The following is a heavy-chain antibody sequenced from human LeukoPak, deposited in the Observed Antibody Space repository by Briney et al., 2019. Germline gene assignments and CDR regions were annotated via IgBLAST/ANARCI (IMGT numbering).Heavy chain of an antibody. V-gene: IGHV3-21*01. CDR2: ISRSGGSI. CDR3: ARSLKVSAALDVFDI. J-gene: IGHJ3*02. CDR1: EFTFSSHS. Sequence: GGSLRLSCAASEFTFSSHSMNWVRQAPGKGLEWVSSISRSGGSIYYADSLKGRFTISRDNAKNSLYLQMNSPRAEDTAVYFCARSLKVSAALDVFDIWGQGTMVTVSS. D-gene: IGHD2-2*01.